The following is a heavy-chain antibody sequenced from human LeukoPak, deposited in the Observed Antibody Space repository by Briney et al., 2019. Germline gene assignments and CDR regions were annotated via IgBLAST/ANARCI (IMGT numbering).Heavy chain of an antibody. D-gene: IGHD4-11*01. J-gene: IGHJ5*02. CDR1: GFTFSSYW. CDR3: ASYSTYGRWFDP. CDR2: IEEDGSEK. V-gene: IGHV3-7*01. Sequence: GGSLRLSCAASGFTFSSYWMSWVRQAPGKGLEGVANIEEDGSEKDYVDSVRGRFTISRDNAKNSLYLQMNSLRAEDTAVYYCASYSTYGRWFDPWGQGNLVTVSS.